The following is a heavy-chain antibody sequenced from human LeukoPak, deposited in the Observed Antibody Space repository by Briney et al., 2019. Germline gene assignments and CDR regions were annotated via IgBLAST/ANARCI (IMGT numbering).Heavy chain of an antibody. V-gene: IGHV1-18*01. D-gene: IGHD3-9*01. CDR1: GYTFTSYG. CDR3: ARAETGYSFQYYYYGMDV. Sequence: ASVKVSCKASGYTFTSYGISWLRQAPGQGREWMGWISAYNGNTNYAQNLQGRGTMTTDTSTSPAYMELRSLSSDDTAVYYCARAETGYSFQYYYYGMDVWGHGTTVTVSS. CDR2: ISAYNGNT. J-gene: IGHJ6*02.